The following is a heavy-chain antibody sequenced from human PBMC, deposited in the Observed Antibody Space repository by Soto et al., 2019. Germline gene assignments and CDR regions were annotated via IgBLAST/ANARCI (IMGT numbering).Heavy chain of an antibody. J-gene: IGHJ5*02. D-gene: IGHD6-13*01. Sequence: ASVKVSCKASGGSFGSYAISWVRQAPGQGLEWMGGIIPIFGTANYAQKFQGRVTITADESTSTAYMELSSLRSEDTAVYYCARAAAAGTDPPWFDPWGQGTLVTVSS. V-gene: IGHV1-69*13. CDR1: GGSFGSYA. CDR3: ARAAAAGTDPPWFDP. CDR2: IIPIFGTA.